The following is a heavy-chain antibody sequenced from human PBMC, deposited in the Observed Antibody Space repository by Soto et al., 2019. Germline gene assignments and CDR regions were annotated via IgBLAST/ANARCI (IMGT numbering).Heavy chain of an antibody. CDR2: ISGSGGST. Sequence: EVQLLESGGGLVQPGGSLRLSCAASGFTFSSYAMSWVRQAPGKGLEWVSVISGSGGSTYYADSVKGRFTISRDNSKNTLYLQMNSLRAEDTAVYYCAKCSGWYCSLDWFDPWGQGTLVTVSS. J-gene: IGHJ5*02. D-gene: IGHD6-19*01. CDR3: AKCSGWYCSLDWFDP. CDR1: GFTFSSYA. V-gene: IGHV3-23*01.